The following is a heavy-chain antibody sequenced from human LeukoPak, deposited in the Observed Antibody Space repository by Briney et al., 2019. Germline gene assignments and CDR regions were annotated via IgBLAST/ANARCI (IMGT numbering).Heavy chain of an antibody. CDR2: INPSGGTT. V-gene: IGHV1-46*01. J-gene: IGHJ3*02. Sequence: APVKVSCKASGYTLTDFYIHWVRQAPGQGLEWMGIINPSGGTTTYAQKFQGRVTMTTDTSTSTVYMELSSLTYEDTAVYYCGRSSGYYNAFDIWGQGTIVTVSS. CDR3: GRSSGYYNAFDI. CDR1: GYTLTDFY. D-gene: IGHD3-22*01.